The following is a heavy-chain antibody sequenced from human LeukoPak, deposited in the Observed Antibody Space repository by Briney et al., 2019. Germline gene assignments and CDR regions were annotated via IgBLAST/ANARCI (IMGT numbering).Heavy chain of an antibody. CDR3: ARHPYSGSYHFDY. CDR2: INPNSGGT. V-gene: IGHV1-2*02. Sequence: EASVKVSCKASGYTFTGYYMHWVRQAPGQGLEWIGWINPNSGGTNFAQKFQGRVTMTRDTSISTAYMELSRLRSDDTAEYYCARHPYSGSYHFDYWGQGTLVTVCS. D-gene: IGHD1-26*01. CDR1: GYTFTGYY. J-gene: IGHJ4*02.